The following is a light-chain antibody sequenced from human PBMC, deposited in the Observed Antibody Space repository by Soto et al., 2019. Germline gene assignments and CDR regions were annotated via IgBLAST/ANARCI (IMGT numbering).Light chain of an antibody. J-gene: IGKJ1*01. CDR3: QQYNSYPWT. CDR1: QSISSW. CDR2: KAP. Sequence: DIQMTQSPSTLSASVGDRVTITCRASQSISSWLAWYQQKPGKAPKLLIYKAPSLESGVQSRFSGSGSRTEFTLTISSLQPDVFATYYCQQYNSYPWTFGQGNKVQIK. V-gene: IGKV1-5*03.